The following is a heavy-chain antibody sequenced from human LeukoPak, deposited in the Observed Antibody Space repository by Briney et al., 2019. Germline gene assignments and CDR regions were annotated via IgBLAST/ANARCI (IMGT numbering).Heavy chain of an antibody. V-gene: IGHV3-30*02. CDR3: AKARGKLVNIYFEY. D-gene: IGHD2/OR15-2a*01. Sequence: GGSLRLSCAASGFIFRNYGMHWARQAPGKGLEWVALVSDDEDNKYYPDSVRGRFTISRDNSKNTVYLQLNSLRDEDTAVYFCAKARGKLVNIYFEYWGHGTLVTVSS. CDR2: VSDDEDNK. J-gene: IGHJ4*01. CDR1: GFIFRNYG.